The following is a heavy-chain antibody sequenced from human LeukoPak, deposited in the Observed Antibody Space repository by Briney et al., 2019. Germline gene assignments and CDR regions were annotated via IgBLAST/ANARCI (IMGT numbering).Heavy chain of an antibody. CDR1: GGTFSSYA. Sequence: GASVKVSCKASGGTFSSYAISWVRRAPGQGLEWMGRIIPILGIANYAQKFQGRVTITADKSTSTAYMELSSLRSEDTAVYYCARWSGGDYYFDYWGQGTLVTVSS. D-gene: IGHD2-21*02. CDR2: IIPILGIA. CDR3: ARWSGGDYYFDY. J-gene: IGHJ4*02. V-gene: IGHV1-69*04.